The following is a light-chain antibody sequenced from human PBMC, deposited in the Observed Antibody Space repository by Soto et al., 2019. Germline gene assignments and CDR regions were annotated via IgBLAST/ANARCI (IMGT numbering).Light chain of an antibody. V-gene: IGKV1-6*01. CDR3: LQDYSYPWT. CDR1: QGIRDD. CDR2: AAS. Sequence: AIQMTQSPPSLSASVGDTVTISCRASQGIRDDVGWYQQKPGKAPKLLMFAASHLQSGVPSRFSGSVSGADFTLTITGLQPEDFATYYCLQDYSYPWTFGQGTKVEIK. J-gene: IGKJ1*01.